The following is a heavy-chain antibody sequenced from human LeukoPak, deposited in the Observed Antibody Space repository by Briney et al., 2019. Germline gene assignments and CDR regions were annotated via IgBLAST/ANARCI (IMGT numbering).Heavy chain of an antibody. D-gene: IGHD6-13*01. J-gene: IGHJ4*02. V-gene: IGHV4-59*01. CDR1: GGSISSYY. CDR2: IYYSGST. Sequence: PPETLSLTCTVSGGSISSYYWSWIRQPPGKGLEWIGYIYYSGSTNYNPSLKSRVTISVDTSKNQFSLKLSSVTAADTAVYYCARDKSRIAAAGTGFYFDYWGQGTLVTVSS. CDR3: ARDKSRIAAAGTGFYFDY.